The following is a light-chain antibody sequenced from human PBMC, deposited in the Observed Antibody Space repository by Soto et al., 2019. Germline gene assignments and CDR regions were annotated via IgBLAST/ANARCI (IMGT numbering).Light chain of an antibody. Sequence: DIGMTQSTKSLAVSLGERATINCKSSQSFLDTSSNKNCLAWYQQKPGQPPKLLIYWASTRESGVPDRFSGSGSGTDFTLTISGLQAEDVAVYHCQQYYSTPPIPFGQGTRL. V-gene: IGKV4-1*01. J-gene: IGKJ5*01. CDR2: WAS. CDR3: QQYYSTPPIP. CDR1: QSFLDTSSNKNC.